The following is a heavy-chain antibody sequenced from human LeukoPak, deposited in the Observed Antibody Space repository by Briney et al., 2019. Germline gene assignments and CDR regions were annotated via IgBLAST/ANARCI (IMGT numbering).Heavy chain of an antibody. CDR1: GDSVSSNSAG. CDR2: TYYRAKWYN. D-gene: IGHD6-13*01. V-gene: IGHV6-1*01. CDR3: ARRSSSWYASFDY. Sequence: SQTLSLTCAISGDSVSSNSAGWNWISQSPSRGLEWLGRTYYRAKWYNDYAVYVKSRITINPDTSKNQFSLRLNAVTPDDTAVYYCARRSSSWYASFDYWRQGTLATVSS. J-gene: IGHJ4*02.